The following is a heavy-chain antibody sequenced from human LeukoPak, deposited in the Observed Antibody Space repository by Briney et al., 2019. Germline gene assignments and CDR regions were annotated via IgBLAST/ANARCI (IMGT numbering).Heavy chain of an antibody. V-gene: IGHV3-30-3*01. CDR2: ISYDGSNK. D-gene: IGHD6-19*01. CDR3: AREPSTVAGTFDY. CDR1: GFTFSSYA. Sequence: PGRSLRLSCAASGFTFSSYAMHWVRQAPGKGLEWVAVISYDGSNKYYADSVKGRFTISRDNSKNTLYLQMNSLRAEDTAVYCGAREPSTVAGTFDYWGQGTLVTVSS. J-gene: IGHJ4*02.